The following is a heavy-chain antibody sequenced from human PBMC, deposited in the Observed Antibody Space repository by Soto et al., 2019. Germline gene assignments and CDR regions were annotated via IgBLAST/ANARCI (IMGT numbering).Heavy chain of an antibody. CDR3: TTEYPAANYYDSSDYAFDI. CDR2: ISTDGTEK. V-gene: IGHV3-30-3*01. Sequence: GGSLRLSCVASGFTFSSYVIHWVRQAPGKGLEWVALISTDGTEKHYAAPVKGRFTISRDDSKNTLYLQMNSLKTEDTAVYYCTTEYPAANYYDSSDYAFDIWGQGTMVTVSS. J-gene: IGHJ3*02. D-gene: IGHD3-22*01. CDR1: GFTFSSYV.